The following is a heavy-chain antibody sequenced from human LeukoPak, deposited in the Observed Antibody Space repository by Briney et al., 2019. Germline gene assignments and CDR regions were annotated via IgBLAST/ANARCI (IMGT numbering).Heavy chain of an antibody. CDR2: IYHSGST. CDR3: ARGTVGATYFDY. J-gene: IGHJ4*02. V-gene: IGHV4-38-2*02. D-gene: IGHD1-26*01. CDR1: GYSISSGYY. Sequence: SETLSLTCTVSGYSISSGYYWGWIRPPPGKGLEWIGIIYHSGSTYYNPSLKSRVTISVDTSKNQFSLKVSSVTAADTAVYYCARGTVGATYFDYWGQGTLVTVSS.